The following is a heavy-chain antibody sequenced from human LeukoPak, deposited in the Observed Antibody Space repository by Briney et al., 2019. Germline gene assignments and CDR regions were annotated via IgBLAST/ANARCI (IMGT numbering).Heavy chain of an antibody. CDR2: INHSGCT. CDR1: GGSSSGYY. CDR3: ARGLRADWYNWFDP. V-gene: IGHV4-34*01. J-gene: IGHJ5*02. Sequence: SETLSLTCAVYGGSSSGYYWSWIRQPPGKGLEWIGEINHSGCTNYNPSLKSRVTISVDTSKNQFSLKLSSVTAADTAVYYCARGLRADWYNWFDPWGQGTLVTVSS. D-gene: IGHD2-21*01.